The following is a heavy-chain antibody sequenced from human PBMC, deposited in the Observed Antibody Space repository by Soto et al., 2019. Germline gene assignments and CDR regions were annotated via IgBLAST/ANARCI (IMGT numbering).Heavy chain of an antibody. J-gene: IGHJ2*01. CDR3: ARDLKYCGGDCYSDWYFDL. Sequence: QVQLVQSGAEVKKPGASVKVSCKVSGYTLTELSMHWVRQAPGKGLEWMGIINPSGGSTSYAQKFQGRVTMTRDTSTSTVYMELSSLRSEDTAVYYCARDLKYCGGDCYSDWYFDLWGRGTLVTVSS. D-gene: IGHD2-21*02. V-gene: IGHV1-46*01. CDR2: INPSGGST. CDR1: GYTLTELS.